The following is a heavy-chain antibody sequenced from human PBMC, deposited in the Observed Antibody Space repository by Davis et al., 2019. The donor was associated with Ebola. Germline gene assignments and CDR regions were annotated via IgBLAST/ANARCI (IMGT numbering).Heavy chain of an antibody. CDR1: GDSISSDHY. V-gene: IGHV4-38-2*02. D-gene: IGHD4-23*01. Sequence: PSETLSLTCIVSGDSISSDHYWGWIRQPPGKGLEWIGSIHHSGNRYYYPSLKSRVTISIDTSKNHFSLALNSVTAADTAVYYCARLDGGNSGAFDSWGQGTLVTVSS. CDR2: IHHSGNR. J-gene: IGHJ4*02. CDR3: ARLDGGNSGAFDS.